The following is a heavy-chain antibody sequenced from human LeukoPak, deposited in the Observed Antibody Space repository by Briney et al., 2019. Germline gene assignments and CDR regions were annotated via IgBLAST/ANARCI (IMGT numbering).Heavy chain of an antibody. J-gene: IGHJ4*02. CDR2: VYYGGST. Sequence: SETLSLTCTVSGGSISGSSYFWGWIRQPPGKGLGWIGSVYYGGSTYYNPSLKSRVTISVDTSKNQFSLKLRSVTAADTALYYCARHRVLGIAAAPYYFDSWGQGTLVTVSS. D-gene: IGHD6-13*01. V-gene: IGHV4-39*01. CDR3: ARHRVLGIAAAPYYFDS. CDR1: GGSISGSSYF.